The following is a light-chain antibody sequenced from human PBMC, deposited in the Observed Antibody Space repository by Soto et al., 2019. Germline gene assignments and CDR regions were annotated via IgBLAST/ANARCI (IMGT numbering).Light chain of an antibody. Sequence: EIVLTQSPGTLYLSPGERATLSCRASQSVGSDYLAWYQQKSGQAPRLLLFGASNRTTGVPDRFSVSGSGTDFTLTISRLEPEDFAVYSCQQYGSSPYTFGQGTKLEI. CDR1: QSVGSDY. CDR2: GAS. V-gene: IGKV3-20*01. CDR3: QQYGSSPYT. J-gene: IGKJ2*01.